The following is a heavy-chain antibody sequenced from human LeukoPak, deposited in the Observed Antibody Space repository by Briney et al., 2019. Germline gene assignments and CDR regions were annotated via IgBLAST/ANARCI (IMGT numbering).Heavy chain of an antibody. D-gene: IGHD6-6*01. CDR2: INDSGDT. CDR1: GGSFSGYY. CDR3: ARESSTWNSFEY. J-gene: IGHJ4*02. V-gene: IGHV4-34*01. Sequence: PSETLSLTCAVYGGSFSGYYWSWIRQSPGRGLEWVGQINDSGDTDYSPSLKSRVTISIDTSKKQFSLRLRSVTAADTALYYCARESSTWNSFEYWGQGTAVTVSS.